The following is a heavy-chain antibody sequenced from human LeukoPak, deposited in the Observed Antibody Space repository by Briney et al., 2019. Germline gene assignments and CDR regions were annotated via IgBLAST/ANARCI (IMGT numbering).Heavy chain of an antibody. V-gene: IGHV3-23*01. CDR2: ISGRGGST. D-gene: IGHD3-22*01. CDR3: AKFRDSGGPRGGFDP. Sequence: PGGSLRLSCAASGFTFSSYEMNWVRQAPGKGLEWVSAISGRGGSTYYADSVKGRFTISRDNSKNTLYLQMNSLRAEDTAVYYCAKFRDSGGPRGGFDPWGQGTLVTVSS. J-gene: IGHJ5*02. CDR1: GFTFSSYE.